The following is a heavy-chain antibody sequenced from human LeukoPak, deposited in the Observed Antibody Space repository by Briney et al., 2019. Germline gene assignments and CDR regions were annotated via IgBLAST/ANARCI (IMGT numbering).Heavy chain of an antibody. CDR2: IYYTGST. V-gene: IGHV4-59*01. D-gene: IGHD6-13*01. J-gene: IGHJ5*02. Sequence: PSETLSLTCTVSGGSMSSNYWSWIRQPPGKGPEWIGYIYYTGSTNYNPSLKSRVTISVDTSKNQFSLKLSSVTAADTAVYYCARDRRAYSSSWYTNWFDPWGQGTLVTVSS. CDR3: ARDRRAYSSSWYTNWFDP. CDR1: GGSMSSNY.